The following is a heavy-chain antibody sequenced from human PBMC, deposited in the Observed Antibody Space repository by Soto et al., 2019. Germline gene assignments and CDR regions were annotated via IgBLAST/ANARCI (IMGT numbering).Heavy chain of an antibody. J-gene: IGHJ4*02. CDR2: ISAHNGNT. D-gene: IGHD1-1*01. CDR3: ARGRYGDY. Sequence: QVPLVQSGAECKKPGASVKVSCKGSGYGFTTYGITWVRQASGQGLEWMAWISAHNGNTNYAQTIQGRVPLTRDTSTSTAYMELRSLRSHDTAVYYCARGRYGDYWGQGALVTVPS. CDR1: GYGFTTYG. V-gene: IGHV1-18*01.